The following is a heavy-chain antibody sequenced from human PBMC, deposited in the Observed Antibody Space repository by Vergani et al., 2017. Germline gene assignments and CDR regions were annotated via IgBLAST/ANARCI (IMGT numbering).Heavy chain of an antibody. CDR1: GFTFSSYW. J-gene: IGHJ4*02. Sequence: EVQLVESGGGLVQPGGSLRLSCAASGFTFSSYWMSWVRQAPGKGLEWVANIKQDGSEKYYVDSVKGRFIISRDNAKNSLYLQMNSLRAEDTAVYYCARSSYSGYDYCDYWGQGTLVTVSS. CDR3: ARSSYSGYDYCDY. D-gene: IGHD5-12*01. V-gene: IGHV3-7*04. CDR2: IKQDGSEK.